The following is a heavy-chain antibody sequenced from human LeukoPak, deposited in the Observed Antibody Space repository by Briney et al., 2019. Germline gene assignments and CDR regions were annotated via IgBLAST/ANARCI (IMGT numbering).Heavy chain of an antibody. CDR1: GYTFTSYG. V-gene: IGHV1-18*01. Sequence: GASVKVSCKASGYTFTSYGISWVRQAPGQGLEWVGWISAYNGNTNYAQKLQGRVTMTTDTSTSTAYMELRSLRSDDTAVYYCARGGWGYCSSTSCYGLDYWGQGTLVTVSS. CDR2: ISAYNGNT. J-gene: IGHJ4*02. CDR3: ARGGWGYCSSTSCYGLDY. D-gene: IGHD2-2*01.